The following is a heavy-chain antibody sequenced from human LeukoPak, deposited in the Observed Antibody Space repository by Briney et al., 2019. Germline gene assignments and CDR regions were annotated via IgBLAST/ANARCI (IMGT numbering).Heavy chain of an antibody. J-gene: IGHJ4*02. V-gene: IGHV4-39*01. CDR1: GGSLISDNFY. CDR2: IYYSGST. D-gene: IGHD1-26*01. CDR3: ARLRGTYYWYFDY. Sequence: SETLSLTCAVSGGSLISDNFYWGWIRQPPGKGLEWIGSIYYSGSTYYNPSLNSRVTISVDTSKNRFSLKLSSVTAADTAVYSCARLRGTYYWYFDYWGQGTPVTVSS.